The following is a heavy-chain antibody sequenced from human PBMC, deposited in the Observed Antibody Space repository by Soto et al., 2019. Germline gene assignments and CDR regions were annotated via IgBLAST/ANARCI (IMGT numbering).Heavy chain of an antibody. V-gene: IGHV3-30*18. CDR2: ISYDGSNK. CDR3: AKEVNPGYYFAY. Sequence: GGSMRLSCSASGFTFSIYGMHWVRQAPGKGLEWVAVISYDGSNKYYVDSVKGRFTISRDNSKNTLYLQMNSLRAEDTAVYYCAKEVNPGYYFAYRGQGTLVTVSS. D-gene: IGHD4-4*01. J-gene: IGHJ4*02. CDR1: GFTFSIYG.